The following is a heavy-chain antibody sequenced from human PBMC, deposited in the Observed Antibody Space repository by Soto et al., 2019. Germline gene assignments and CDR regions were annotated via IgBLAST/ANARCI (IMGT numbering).Heavy chain of an antibody. CDR2: IGVGGST. CDR1: GFTLRNYA. D-gene: IGHD2-2*02. Sequence: SLRLSCAASGFTLRNYAMNWVRQAPGEGLEWVSTIGVGGSTYYPDSVKGRFTISRDTSKNTMYLQMNSLRAEDTAVYYCAREYTAWPLAYGLDVWGQGTTVTVSS. J-gene: IGHJ6*02. CDR3: AREYTAWPLAYGLDV. V-gene: IGHV3-23*01.